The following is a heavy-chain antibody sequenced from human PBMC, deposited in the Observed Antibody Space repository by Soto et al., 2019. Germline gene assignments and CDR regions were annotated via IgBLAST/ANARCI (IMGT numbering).Heavy chain of an antibody. CDR1: GGSIRSSSYY. V-gene: IGHV4-39*01. D-gene: IGHD6-6*01. J-gene: IGHJ4*02. CDR3: AKYWDSSSYFDY. CDR2: IYYTGNT. Sequence: ASETLSLTCTVSGGSIRSSSYYWGWIRQPPGKGLEWIGSIYYTGNTYYNPSLKSRVTISADTSKNQFSLKLSSVTAADTAMYYCAKYWDSSSYFDYWGQGTLVTVSS.